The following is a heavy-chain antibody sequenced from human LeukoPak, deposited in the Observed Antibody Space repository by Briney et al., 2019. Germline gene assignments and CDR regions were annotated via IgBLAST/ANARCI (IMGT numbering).Heavy chain of an antibody. J-gene: IGHJ5*02. CDR1: GFTFSSYE. D-gene: IGHD3-9*01. CDR3: ARGVILTGYYRYNWFDP. CDR2: ISSSGSTI. V-gene: IGHV3-48*03. Sequence: GGSLRLSCAASGFTFSSYEMNWVRQAPGKGLEWVSYISSSGSTIYYADSVKGRFTISRDKAKNSLYLQMNSLRAEDTAVYYCARGVILTGYYRYNWFDPWGQGTLVTVSS.